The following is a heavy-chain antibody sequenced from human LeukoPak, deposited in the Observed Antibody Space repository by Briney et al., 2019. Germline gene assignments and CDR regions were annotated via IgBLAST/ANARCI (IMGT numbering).Heavy chain of an antibody. CDR3: AKDMVETYYYDSSGYYLDY. CDR2: ISGDGGST. Sequence: PGGSLRLSCAASGSTFDDYAMHWVRQAPGKGLEWVSLISGDGGSTYYADSVKGRFTISRDNSKNSLYLQVNSLRTEDTALYYCAKDMVETYYYDSSGYYLDYWGQGTLVTVSS. V-gene: IGHV3-43*02. D-gene: IGHD3-22*01. CDR1: GSTFDDYA. J-gene: IGHJ4*02.